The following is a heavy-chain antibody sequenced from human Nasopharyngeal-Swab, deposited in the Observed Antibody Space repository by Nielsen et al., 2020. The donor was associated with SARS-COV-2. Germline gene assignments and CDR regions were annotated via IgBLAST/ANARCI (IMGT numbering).Heavy chain of an antibody. V-gene: IGHV7-4-1*02. CDR3: ARATTEAAGDYYYYGMDV. CDR2: INTNTGNP. J-gene: IGHJ6*02. D-gene: IGHD6-13*01. Sequence: VRQAPGQGLEWMGWINTNTGNPTYAQGFTGRFVFSLDTSVSTAYLQISSLKAEDTAVYYCARATTEAAGDYYYYGMDVWGQGTTVTVSS.